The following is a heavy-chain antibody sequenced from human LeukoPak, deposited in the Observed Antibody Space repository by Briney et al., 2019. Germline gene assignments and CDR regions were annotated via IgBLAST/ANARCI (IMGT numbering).Heavy chain of an antibody. CDR2: ITSRGDAT. CDR1: GFTFTGSE. J-gene: IGHJ4*02. V-gene: IGHV3-48*03. Sequence: GGSLRLSCAASGFTFTGSEMNWVRQALGKGLEWVSYITSRGDATYYADSVKGRFTISRDNARNSLFLQMNSLRAEDTAVYYCARDQRWFGELDFWGQGTLVTVSS. CDR3: ARDQRWFGELDF. D-gene: IGHD3-10*01.